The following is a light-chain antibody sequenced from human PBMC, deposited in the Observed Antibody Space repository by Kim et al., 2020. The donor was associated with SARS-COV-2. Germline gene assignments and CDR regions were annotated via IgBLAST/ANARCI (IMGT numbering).Light chain of an antibody. Sequence: SVKLTCMLTSGHSTYAIAWHQQQPEKGPRFLMKLNSDGSHRKGDGIPDRFSGSSSGTERYLTISSLQAEDEADYYCQTWDTGIRVFGGGTKVTVL. V-gene: IGLV4-69*01. CDR3: QTWDTGIRV. CDR1: SGHSTYA. J-gene: IGLJ3*02. CDR2: LNSDGSH.